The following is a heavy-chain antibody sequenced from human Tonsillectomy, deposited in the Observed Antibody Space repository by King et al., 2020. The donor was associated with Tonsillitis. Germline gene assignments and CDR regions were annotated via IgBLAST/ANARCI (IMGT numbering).Heavy chain of an antibody. D-gene: IGHD6-13*01. CDR3: ARGNRIAATGSGYAFDI. V-gene: IGHV1-46*01. CDR1: GYTFTSYY. CDR2: INPSGGSP. Sequence: QLVQSGAEVKKPGASVKLSCKAFGYTFTSYYMHWVRQAPGQGLEWMGIINPSGGSPSCAQKFQGRVTMTRDTSTSTVYMELSSLRSEDTAVFYCARGNRIAATGSGYAFDIWGQGTMVTVSS. J-gene: IGHJ3*02.